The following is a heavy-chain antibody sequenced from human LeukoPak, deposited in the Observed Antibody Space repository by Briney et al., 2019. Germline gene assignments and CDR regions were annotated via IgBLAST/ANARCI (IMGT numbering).Heavy chain of an antibody. J-gene: IGHJ3*02. CDR2: IYYTGST. D-gene: IGHD3-22*01. V-gene: IGHV4-59*01. Sequence: PSETLSLTCTVSGSSISNYYLTWIRQPPGRGLEWIGYIYYTGSTNYNPSLKSRVTISVDASKNQFSLKLTSVTAADTAVYYCAREISMTVGGGAFDIWGQGTVVTVSS. CDR3: AREISMTVGGGAFDI. CDR1: GSSISNYY.